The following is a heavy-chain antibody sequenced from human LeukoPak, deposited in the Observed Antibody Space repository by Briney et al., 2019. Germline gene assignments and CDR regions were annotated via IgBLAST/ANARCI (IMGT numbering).Heavy chain of an antibody. CDR1: GFTVSTNY. CDR2: IYSGGIT. J-gene: IGHJ4*02. V-gene: IGHV3-66*04. CDR3: ARHSGGASYGYYFDY. D-gene: IGHD4-17*01. Sequence: GGSLRLSCAASGFTVSTNYMSWVRQAPGKGLEWVSVIYSGGITYYAASVKGRFTISRDNSENTLSLQMNSLRAEDTAVYYCARHSGGASYGYYFDYWGQGTLVTVSP.